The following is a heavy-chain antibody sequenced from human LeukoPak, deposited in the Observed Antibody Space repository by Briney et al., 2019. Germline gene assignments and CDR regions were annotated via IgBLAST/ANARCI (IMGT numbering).Heavy chain of an antibody. CDR1: GFTFKNHV. D-gene: IGHD6-25*01. CDR2: ILYGGNTK. V-gene: IGHV3-30-3*01. CDR3: ARGRTRAADFDY. Sequence: GRSLRLSCEASGFTFKNHVMHWVRQAPGKGLEWVATILYGGNTKFYADSVKGRFTISRDNSQNTVDLQTNSLRAEDTAVYYCARGRTRAADFDYWGQGTLVTVSS. J-gene: IGHJ4*02.